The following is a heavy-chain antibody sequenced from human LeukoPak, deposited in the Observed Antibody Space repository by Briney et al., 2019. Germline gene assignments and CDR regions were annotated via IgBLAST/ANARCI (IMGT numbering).Heavy chain of an antibody. Sequence: ASVKVSCKASGYTFTDYYIHWVRQAPGQGLEWMAFVNPDSGDSYSALKFQGRVTMTRDTSITTASMELKWLTSDDTAVYYCATGVATAFTYWGQGTLLTVSS. CDR3: ATGVATAFTY. V-gene: IGHV1-2*02. CDR1: GYTFTDYY. D-gene: IGHD5-12*01. J-gene: IGHJ4*02. CDR2: VNPDSGDS.